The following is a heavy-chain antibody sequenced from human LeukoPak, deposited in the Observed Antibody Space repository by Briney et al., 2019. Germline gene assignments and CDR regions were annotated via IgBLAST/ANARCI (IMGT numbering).Heavy chain of an antibody. D-gene: IGHD3-10*01. CDR1: GFTFDDYA. Sequence: GGSLRLSCAASGFTFDDYAMHWVRQAPGKGLEWVSGISWNSGSIGYADSVKGRFTISRDNAKNSLYLQMNSLRAEDTALYYCAKLKDTGELLWDPFDIWGQGTMVTVSS. CDR3: AKLKDTGELLWDPFDI. J-gene: IGHJ3*02. V-gene: IGHV3-9*01. CDR2: ISWNSGSI.